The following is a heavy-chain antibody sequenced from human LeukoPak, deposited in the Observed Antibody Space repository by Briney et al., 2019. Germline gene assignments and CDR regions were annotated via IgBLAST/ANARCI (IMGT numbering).Heavy chain of an antibody. CDR2: ICPGDSDT. J-gene: IGHJ4*02. CDR3: ARHTTVRGSLRFDY. Sequence: PGESLKISCKGSGYGFSSYWIGWVRQMPGKGLEYMGIICPGDSDTRYSQSFQGQVTISADKSITTAYLQWSSLKASDTAVYYCARHTTVRGSLRFDYWGQGTLVTVSS. V-gene: IGHV5-51*01. D-gene: IGHD3-16*01. CDR1: GYGFSSYW.